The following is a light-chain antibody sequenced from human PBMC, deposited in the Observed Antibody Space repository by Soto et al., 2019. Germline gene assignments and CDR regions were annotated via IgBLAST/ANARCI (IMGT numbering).Light chain of an antibody. J-gene: IGKJ5*01. Sequence: DIQITHSLSSLSTSVGATVTITCRASQRSSDYLNSYQQKPGKADKILIYAASNLENWVPSRFSGSGSGTDFILSISSLQPEDFATYYCQQSFITQITFGQGTRLQNK. CDR2: AAS. V-gene: IGKV1-39*01. CDR3: QQSFITQIT. CDR1: QRSSDY.